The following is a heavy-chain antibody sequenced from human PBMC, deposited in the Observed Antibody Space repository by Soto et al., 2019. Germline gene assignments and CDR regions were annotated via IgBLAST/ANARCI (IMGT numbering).Heavy chain of an antibody. Sequence: GESLKISCKGSGYSFTSYWIGWVRQMPGKGLEWMGIIYPGDSDTRYSPSFQGQVTISADKSISTAYLQWSSLKASDTAMYYCASGGYYDILTGYCQRPSTWGQGTLVTVSS. J-gene: IGHJ5*02. V-gene: IGHV5-51*01. CDR1: GYSFTSYW. CDR3: ASGGYYDILTGYCQRPST. D-gene: IGHD3-9*01. CDR2: IYPGDSDT.